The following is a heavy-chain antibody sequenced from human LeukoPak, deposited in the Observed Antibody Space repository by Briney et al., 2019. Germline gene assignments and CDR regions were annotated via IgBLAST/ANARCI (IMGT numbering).Heavy chain of an antibody. CDR1: GFTFSGSA. V-gene: IGHV3-73*01. J-gene: IGHJ4*02. CDR2: IRSKANTYAT. Sequence: PGGSLRLSCAASGFTFSGSALHWVRQASGKGLEWVGRIRSKANTYATSYAASVKGRFTISRDDSKNTAYLQMNSLKTEDTAIYYCTGSDVDSPLPRYRGQGILVTVSS. D-gene: IGHD5-12*01. CDR3: TGSDVDSPLPRY.